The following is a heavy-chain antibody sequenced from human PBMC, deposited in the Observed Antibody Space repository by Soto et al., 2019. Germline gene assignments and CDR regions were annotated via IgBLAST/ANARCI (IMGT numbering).Heavy chain of an antibody. V-gene: IGHV4-4*02. Sequence: SETLSLTCVVSGGSISSTNWWTWVRQPPGKRLEWIGEIYHNGSPTYSPSLRGRATISVDKSNNQFSLRLRSVTAADTAVYYCASQKLDVPAYFDYWGQGTLVTVSS. D-gene: IGHD1-1*01. CDR3: ASQKLDVPAYFDY. J-gene: IGHJ4*02. CDR1: GGSISSTNW. CDR2: IYHNGSP.